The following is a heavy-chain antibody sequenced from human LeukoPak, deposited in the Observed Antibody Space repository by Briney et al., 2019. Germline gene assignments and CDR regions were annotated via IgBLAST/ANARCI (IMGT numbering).Heavy chain of an antibody. V-gene: IGHV3-21*01. Sequence: PGGSLRLSCAASGFTFSSYSMNWVRRAPGKGLEWVSSISSSSYIYYADSVKGRFTISRDNAKNSLYLQMNSLRAEDTAVYYCARDLLTGTTGGDGDYWGQGTLVTVSS. CDR1: GFTFSSYS. J-gene: IGHJ4*02. D-gene: IGHD1-20*01. CDR2: ISSSSYI. CDR3: ARDLLTGTTGGDGDY.